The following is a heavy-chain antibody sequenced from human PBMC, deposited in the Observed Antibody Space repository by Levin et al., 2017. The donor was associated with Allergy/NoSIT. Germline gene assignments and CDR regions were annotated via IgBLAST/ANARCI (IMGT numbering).Heavy chain of an antibody. V-gene: IGHV3-23*01. J-gene: IGHJ3*02. CDR1: GFTFSSYA. D-gene: IGHD3-9*01. Sequence: GESLKISCAASGFTFSSYAMSWVRQAPGKGLEWVSAISGSGGSTYYADSVKGRFTISRDNSKNTLYLQMNSLRAEDTAVYYCAKVPIPIRYFDWLYAFDIWGQGTMVTVSS. CDR2: ISGSGGST. CDR3: AKVPIPIRYFDWLYAFDI.